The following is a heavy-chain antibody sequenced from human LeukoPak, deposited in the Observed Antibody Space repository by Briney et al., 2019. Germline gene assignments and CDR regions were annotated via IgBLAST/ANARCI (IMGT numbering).Heavy chain of an antibody. J-gene: IGHJ4*02. CDR3: ARDAGYDRFDY. Sequence: VGSLKLSCADSGFTFSRSWMTWVRQAPGKGLEWVANINEDGSAQNYVDSVKGRFTISRDNAKSTLYLEMNSLRAEDTAVYYCARDAGYDRFDYWGQGTLIVVVS. V-gene: IGHV3-7*05. CDR1: GFTFSRSW. D-gene: IGHD3-22*01. CDR2: INEDGSAQ.